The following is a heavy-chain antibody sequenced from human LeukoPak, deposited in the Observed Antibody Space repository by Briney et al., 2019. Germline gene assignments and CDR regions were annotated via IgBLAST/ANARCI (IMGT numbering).Heavy chain of an antibody. J-gene: IGHJ4*02. D-gene: IGHD3-22*01. Sequence: GASVKVSCKASGGTFSSYAISWVRQAPGQGLEWMGRIIPIFSTANYAQKFQGRVTITTDESTSTAYMELSSLRSEDTAVYYCALTGYYDSSGYYYYPPFDYWGQGTLVTVSS. CDR2: IIPIFSTA. CDR3: ALTGYYDSSGYYYYPPFDY. V-gene: IGHV1-69*05. CDR1: GGTFSSYA.